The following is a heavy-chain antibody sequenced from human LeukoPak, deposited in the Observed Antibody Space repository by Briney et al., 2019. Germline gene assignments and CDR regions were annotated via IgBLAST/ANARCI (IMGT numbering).Heavy chain of an antibody. CDR1: GFNFGSYS. J-gene: IGHJ4*02. Sequence: GGSLRLSRAASGFNFGSYSMTWVRQAPGKGLEWVSVISADSAATFYADSVKGRFTISRDNGRNKVFLQMSSLRAEDTALYYCARKSASGNYPLDYWGQGTLVTVSS. D-gene: IGHD3-10*01. CDR2: ISADSAAT. V-gene: IGHV3-23*01. CDR3: ARKSASGNYPLDY.